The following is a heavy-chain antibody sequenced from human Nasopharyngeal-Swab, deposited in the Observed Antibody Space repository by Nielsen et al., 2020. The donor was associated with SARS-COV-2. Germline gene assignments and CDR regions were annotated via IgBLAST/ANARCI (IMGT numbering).Heavy chain of an antibody. V-gene: IGHV4-34*01. Sequence: SETLSLTCGANGGSFSGYYWSWIRQPPGKGLEWIGEINHSGSTNYNPSLKSRVTISVDTSQNHFSLKLSSVTAADTAVYYCARDSPSILTGYYHFDYWGQGTLVTVSS. CDR3: ARDSPSILTGYYHFDY. J-gene: IGHJ4*02. D-gene: IGHD3-9*01. CDR2: INHSGST. CDR1: GGSFSGYY.